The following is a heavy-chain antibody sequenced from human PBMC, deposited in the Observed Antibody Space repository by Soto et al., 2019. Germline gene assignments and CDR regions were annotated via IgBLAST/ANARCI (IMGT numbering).Heavy chain of an antibody. CDR3: AKEWKYGDCIDY. D-gene: IGHD4-17*01. Sequence: GGSLRLSCAVSGFTFDDNAMHWVRQAPEKGLEWVSGINWKSDIGYADSVKGRFTISRDNAENSLYLQMNSLRAEDTAVYYCAKEWKYGDCIDYWGQGTLVTVSS. J-gene: IGHJ4*02. CDR2: INWKSDI. CDR1: GFTFDDNA. V-gene: IGHV3-9*01.